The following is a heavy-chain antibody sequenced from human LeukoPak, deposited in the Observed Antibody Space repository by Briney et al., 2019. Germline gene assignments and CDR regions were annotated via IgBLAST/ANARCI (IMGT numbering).Heavy chain of an antibody. J-gene: IGHJ4*02. CDR2: ISSSSSTI. CDR1: GFTFGDYA. D-gene: IGHD6-13*01. V-gene: IGHV3-48*04. Sequence: GGSLRLSCTASGFTFGDYAMSWVRQAPGKGLEWVSYISSSSSTIYYADSVKGRFTISRDNAKNSLYLQMNSLRAEDTAVYYCARGLIAAGDYFDYWGQGTLVTVSS. CDR3: ARGLIAAGDYFDY.